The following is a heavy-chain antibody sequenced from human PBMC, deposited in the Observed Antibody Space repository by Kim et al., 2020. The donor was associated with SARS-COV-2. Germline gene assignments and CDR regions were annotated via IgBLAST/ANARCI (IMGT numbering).Heavy chain of an antibody. CDR3: ARNIAVVGTRISAGSWADY. CDR1: GYTFTGYY. V-gene: IGHV1-2*02. Sequence: ASVKVSCKASGYTFTGYYMHWVRQAPGQGLEWIGWINPNSGGTNYAQKFQGRVTMTRDTSISTAYMELSRLRSDDTAVYYCARNIAVVGTRISAGSWADYWGQGTLVTVSS. CDR2: INPNSGGT. J-gene: IGHJ4*02. D-gene: IGHD6-19*01.